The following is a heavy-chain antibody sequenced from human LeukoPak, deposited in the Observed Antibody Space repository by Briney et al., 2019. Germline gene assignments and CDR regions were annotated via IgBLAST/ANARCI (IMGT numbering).Heavy chain of an antibody. V-gene: IGHV3-23*01. CDR2: IGGSGGDT. D-gene: IGHD4-23*01. Sequence: PGGSLRLSCAASGFTFNIYAMSWVRQAPGKGLEWVSVIGGSGGDTYYADSVKGRFTISRGNSKNTLYLQMNNLRAGDTAVYYCAKGVGAGNSVYFDFWGQGTLVTVSS. CDR1: GFTFNIYA. J-gene: IGHJ4*02. CDR3: AKGVGAGNSVYFDF.